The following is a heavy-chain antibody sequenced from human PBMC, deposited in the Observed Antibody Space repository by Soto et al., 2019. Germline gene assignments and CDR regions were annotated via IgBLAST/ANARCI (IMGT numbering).Heavy chain of an antibody. J-gene: IGHJ4*02. CDR1: GFTFSSYS. D-gene: IGHD2-2*02. CDR2: ISSSSSYI. CDR3: AIYCSSTSCYINY. Sequence: GGFLRLSCAASGFTFSSYSMNWVRQAPGKGLEWVSSISSSSSYIYYADSVKGRFTISRDNAKNSLYLQMNSLRAEDTAVYYCAIYCSSTSCYINYWGQGTLVTVSS. V-gene: IGHV3-21*01.